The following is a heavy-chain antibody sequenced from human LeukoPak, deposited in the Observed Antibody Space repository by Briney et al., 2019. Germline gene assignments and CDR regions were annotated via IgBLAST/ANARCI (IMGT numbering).Heavy chain of an antibody. D-gene: IGHD5-12*01. CDR1: GYSFTSYW. CDR3: ARQWQENYYYYMDV. Sequence: GESPKISCKGSGYSFTSYWIGWVRQMPGKGLEWMGIIYPGDSDTRYSPSSQGQVTISADKSISTAYLQWGSLKASDTAMYYCARQWQENYYYYMDVWGKGTTVTVSS. CDR2: IYPGDSDT. V-gene: IGHV5-51*01. J-gene: IGHJ6*03.